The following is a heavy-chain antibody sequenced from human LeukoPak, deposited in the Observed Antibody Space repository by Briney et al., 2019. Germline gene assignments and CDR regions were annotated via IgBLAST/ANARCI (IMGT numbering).Heavy chain of an antibody. D-gene: IGHD4-17*01. CDR1: GYTFTSYG. CDR3: ATGAPTVTTLFDY. J-gene: IGHJ4*02. Sequence: ASVKVSCKASGYTFTSYGISWVRQAPGQGLEWMGWVSAYNGNTNYAQKLQGRVTMTTDTSTSTAYMELSSLRSEDTAVYYCATGAPTVTTLFDYWGQGTLVTVSS. CDR2: VSAYNGNT. V-gene: IGHV1-18*01.